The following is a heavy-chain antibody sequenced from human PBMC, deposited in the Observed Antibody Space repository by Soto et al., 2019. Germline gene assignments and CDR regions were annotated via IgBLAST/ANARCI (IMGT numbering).Heavy chain of an antibody. CDR3: ARPGIPEIDY. V-gene: IGHV4-39*01. CDR1: GGSISSSSYY. CDR2: IYYSGST. Sequence: SETLSLTCTVSGGSISSSSYYWGWIRQPPGKGLEWIGSIYYSGSTYYNPSLKSRVTISVDTSKNQFSLKLSSVTAADTAVYYCARPGIPEIDYWGQGTLVTVSS. J-gene: IGHJ4*02. D-gene: IGHD2-2*01.